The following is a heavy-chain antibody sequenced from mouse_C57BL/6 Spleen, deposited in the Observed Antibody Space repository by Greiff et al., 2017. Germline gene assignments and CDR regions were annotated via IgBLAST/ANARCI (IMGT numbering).Heavy chain of an antibody. D-gene: IGHD2-3*01. CDR3: ARWDGYYGDFDY. J-gene: IGHJ2*01. CDR2: IDPSDSYT. CDR1: GYTFTSYW. Sequence: VQLKQPGAELVKPGASVKLSCKASGYTFTSYWMQWVKQRPGQGLEWIGEIDPSDSYTNYNQKFKGKATLTVDTSSSTAYMQLSSLTSEDSAVYYCARWDGYYGDFDYWGQGTTLTVSS. V-gene: IGHV1-50*01.